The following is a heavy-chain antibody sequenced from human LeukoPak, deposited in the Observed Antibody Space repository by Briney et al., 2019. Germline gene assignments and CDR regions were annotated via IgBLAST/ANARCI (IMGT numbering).Heavy chain of an antibody. J-gene: IGHJ6*04. CDR2: ISAYNGNT. CDR3: ARDFPSGYYYYGMDV. Sequence: ASVKVSCKASGYTFTSYGISWVRQAPGQGLEWMGWISAYNGNTNYAQKLQGRVTMTTDTSTSTAYMELRSLRSDDTAVYYCARDFPSGYYYYGMDVWGKGTTVTVPS. CDR1: GYTFTSYG. D-gene: IGHD2-8*02. V-gene: IGHV1-18*01.